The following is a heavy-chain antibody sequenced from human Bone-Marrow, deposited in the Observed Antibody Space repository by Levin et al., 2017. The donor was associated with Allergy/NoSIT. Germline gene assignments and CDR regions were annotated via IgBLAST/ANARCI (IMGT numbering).Heavy chain of an antibody. CDR3: ARRVGRCSGGSCYFNY. D-gene: IGHD2-15*01. Sequence: ASETLSLTCTVSGGSISSSSYYWGWIRQPPGKGLEWIGSIYYSGSTYYNPSLKSRVTISVDTSKNQFSLKLSSVTAADTAVYYCARRVGRCSGGSCYFNYWGQGTLVTVSS. V-gene: IGHV4-39*01. J-gene: IGHJ4*02. CDR1: GGSISSSSYY. CDR2: IYYSGST.